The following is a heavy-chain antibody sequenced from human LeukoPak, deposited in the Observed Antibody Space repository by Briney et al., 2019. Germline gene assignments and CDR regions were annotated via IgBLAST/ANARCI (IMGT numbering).Heavy chain of an antibody. D-gene: IGHD6-13*01. V-gene: IGHV1-2*02. CDR1: GYTFTGYY. J-gene: IGHJ4*02. CDR3: ARLIAAAATPTFDY. CDR2: INPNSGGT. Sequence: ASVKVSCKASGYTFTGYYMHWVRQAPGQGLEWMGWINPNSGGTNYAQKFQGRVTMTRDTSISTVYMELSRLRSDDTAVYYCARLIAAAATPTFDYWGQGTLVTVSS.